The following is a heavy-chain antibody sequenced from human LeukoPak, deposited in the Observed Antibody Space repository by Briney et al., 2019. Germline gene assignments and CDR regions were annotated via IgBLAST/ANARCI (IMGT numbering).Heavy chain of an antibody. D-gene: IGHD1-7*01. J-gene: IGHJ6*02. CDR1: GYTFTGYY. V-gene: IGHV1-2*02. CDR3: ARRPINNWNSYYYYGMDV. CDR2: INPNSGGT. Sequence: GASVKVSCKASGYTFTGYYMHWVRQAPGQGLEWMGWINPNSGGTNYAQKFQGRVTMTRDTSISTAYMELSSLRSEDTAVYYCARRPINNWNSYYYYGMDVWGQGTTVTVSS.